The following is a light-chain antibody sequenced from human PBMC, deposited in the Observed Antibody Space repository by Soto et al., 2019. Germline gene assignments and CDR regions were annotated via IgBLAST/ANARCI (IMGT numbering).Light chain of an antibody. J-gene: IGLJ1*01. CDR1: NSNIGAGYE. V-gene: IGLV1-40*01. Sequence: QSVLTQPPSVSGAPGQRVTISCTGSNSNIGAGYEVHWYQQLPGAAPKLLIYGNNNRPSGVPARFSASKSDTSASLAISAPQAEDEADYYCQSYDSSLSGFYVFGTGTKVTVL. CDR3: QSYDSSLSGFYV. CDR2: GNN.